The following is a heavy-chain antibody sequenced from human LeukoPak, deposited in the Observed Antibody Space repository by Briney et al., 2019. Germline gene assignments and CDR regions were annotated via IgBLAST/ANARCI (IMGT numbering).Heavy chain of an antibody. Sequence: SETLSLTCSVSGGCISNYYWSWIRQPPGKGLEWIGYIYYSGTTNYNPSLKSRVTISIDTSKNQFSLKLNSVTAADTAVYYCARGASSGWYGFDSWGQGTLVTVSS. J-gene: IGHJ4*02. CDR2: IYYSGTT. V-gene: IGHV4-59*01. D-gene: IGHD6-19*01. CDR1: GGCISNYY. CDR3: ARGASSGWYGFDS.